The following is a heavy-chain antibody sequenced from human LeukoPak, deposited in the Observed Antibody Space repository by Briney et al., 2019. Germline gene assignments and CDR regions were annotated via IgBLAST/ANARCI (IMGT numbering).Heavy chain of an antibody. CDR3: ALLTLKLEEDIVVVPAAMDAFDI. CDR2: ISSSSSYI. J-gene: IGHJ3*02. Sequence: GGSLRLSCAASGFTFSSYSMNWVRQAPGKGLEWVSSISSSSSYIYYADSVKGRFTISRDNAKNSLYLQMNSLRAEDTAVYYCALLTLKLEEDIVVVPAAMDAFDIWGQGTMVTVSS. D-gene: IGHD2-2*01. V-gene: IGHV3-21*01. CDR1: GFTFSSYS.